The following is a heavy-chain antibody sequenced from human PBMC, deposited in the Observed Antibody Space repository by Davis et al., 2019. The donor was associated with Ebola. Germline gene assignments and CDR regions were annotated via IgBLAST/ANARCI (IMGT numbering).Heavy chain of an antibody. CDR2: IIPILGIA. Sequence: AASVKVSCKASGGTFSSYAISWVRQAPGQGLEWMGRIIPILGIANYAQKFQGRVTITADKSTSTAYMELSSLRSEDTAVYYCARDENSNYGFYYGMDVWGQGTTVTVSS. V-gene: IGHV1-69*04. D-gene: IGHD4-11*01. J-gene: IGHJ6*02. CDR1: GGTFSSYA. CDR3: ARDENSNYGFYYGMDV.